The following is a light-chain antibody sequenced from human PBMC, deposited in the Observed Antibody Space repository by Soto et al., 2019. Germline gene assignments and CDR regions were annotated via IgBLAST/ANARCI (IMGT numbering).Light chain of an antibody. V-gene: IGLV1-51*01. CDR2: DNV. CDR3: GSWDNILRAYV. Sequence: QSALTQPPSVSATPGQRVTISCSGSGSNLGRNYVSWYQQLPATAPKLLIYDNVYRLSGIPDRFSASKSGTSATLGITGLQTGDEGDYYCGSWDNILRAYVFGTGTKLTVL. J-gene: IGLJ1*01. CDR1: GSNLGRNY.